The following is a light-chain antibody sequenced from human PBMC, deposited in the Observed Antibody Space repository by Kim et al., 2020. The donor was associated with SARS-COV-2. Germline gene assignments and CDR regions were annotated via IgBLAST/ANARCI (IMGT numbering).Light chain of an antibody. CDR3: QAWDSSTCV. J-gene: IGLJ3*02. CDR1: KLGDKY. CDR2: QDT. Sequence: SYELTQPPSVSVSPGQTASITCSGDKLGDKYACWYQQRPGQSPVLVIYQDTKRPSGIPERFSGSNSGNTATLTISGTQGMDEADYYCQAWDSSTCVFGGG. V-gene: IGLV3-1*01.